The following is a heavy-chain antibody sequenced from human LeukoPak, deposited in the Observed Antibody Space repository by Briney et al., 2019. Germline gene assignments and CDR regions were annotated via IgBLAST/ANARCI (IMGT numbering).Heavy chain of an antibody. V-gene: IGHV3-23*01. Sequence: PGGSLRLSCAASGFIFSNYGMHWVRQAPGKGLEWVSAISGSGGSTYYADSVKGRFTISRDNSKNTLYLQMNSLRAEDTAVYYCAKKKALDFDYWGQGTLVTVSS. CDR3: AKKKALDFDY. CDR1: GFIFSNYG. CDR2: ISGSGGST. J-gene: IGHJ4*02.